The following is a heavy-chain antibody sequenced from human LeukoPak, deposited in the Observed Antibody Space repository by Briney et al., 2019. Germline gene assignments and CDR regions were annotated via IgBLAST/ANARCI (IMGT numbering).Heavy chain of an antibody. CDR1: GYTFTSYD. V-gene: IGHV1-8*01. Sequence: GASVTVSCKASGYTFTSYDINWVRQATGQGLEWMGWMNPNSGNTGYAQKFQGRVTMTRNTSISTAYMELSSLRSEDTAVYYCARDLKRGYSSGRYSWGTGSSNDYWGQGTLVTVSS. CDR2: MNPNSGNT. D-gene: IGHD6-19*01. CDR3: ARDLKRGYSSGRYSWGTGSSNDY. J-gene: IGHJ4*02.